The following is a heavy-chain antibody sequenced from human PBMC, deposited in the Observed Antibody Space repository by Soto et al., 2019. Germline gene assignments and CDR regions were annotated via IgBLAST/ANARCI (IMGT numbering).Heavy chain of an antibody. CDR3: VRDDVYCGGGRCFGVPMDV. CDR2: FNNVGSI. V-gene: IGHV3-66*01. CDR1: GFAVSSKY. D-gene: IGHD2-15*01. J-gene: IGHJ6*03. Sequence: EVQLVESGGGVVQPGGSLRLSCAASGFAVSSKYMSWVRQPPGREPEWVALFNNVGSIYYSESVKGRFTISRDSSKNTLDLQLNSQRAEDTAVYYCVRDDVYCGGGRCFGVPMDVWGKGTTVTVSS.